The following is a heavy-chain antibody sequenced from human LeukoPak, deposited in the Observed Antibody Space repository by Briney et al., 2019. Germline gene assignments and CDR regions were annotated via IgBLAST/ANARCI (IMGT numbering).Heavy chain of an antibody. J-gene: IGHJ4*02. V-gene: IGHV1-46*01. CDR1: GGTFSSYA. CDR3: ARASGSATIAALLN. Sequence: AASVKVSCKASGGTFSSYAISWVRQAPGQGLEWMGIINPSGGSTSYAQKFQGRVTMTRDTSTSTVYMELSSLRSEDTAVYYCARASGSATIAALLNWGQGTLVTVSS. D-gene: IGHD6-6*01. CDR2: INPSGGST.